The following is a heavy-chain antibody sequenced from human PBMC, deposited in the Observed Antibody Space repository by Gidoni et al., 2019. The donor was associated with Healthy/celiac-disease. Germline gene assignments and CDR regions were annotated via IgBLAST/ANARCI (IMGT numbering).Heavy chain of an antibody. V-gene: IGHV3-9*01. CDR2: ISWNSGSI. Sequence: EVQLMESGGGLVQPGRSLRLSCAASGFTFDDYAMHWVRQAPGKGLEWVSGISWNSGSIGYADSVKGRFTISRDNAKNSLYLQMNSLRAEDTALYYCAKRSEVVPDARAGYFDLWGRGTLVTVSS. J-gene: IGHJ2*01. CDR3: AKRSEVVPDARAGYFDL. D-gene: IGHD2-2*01. CDR1: GFTFDDYA.